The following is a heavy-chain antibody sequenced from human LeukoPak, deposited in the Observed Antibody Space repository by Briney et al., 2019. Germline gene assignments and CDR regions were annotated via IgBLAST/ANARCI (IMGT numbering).Heavy chain of an antibody. V-gene: IGHV4-30-2*01. CDR2: IYHSGST. CDR3: ARADYGGNSIDY. J-gene: IGHJ4*02. D-gene: IGHD4-23*01. Sequence: PSQTLSFTCAVSGGSISSGGYSWSWIRQPPGKGLEWIGYIYHSGSTYYNPSLKSRVTISVDRSKNQFSLKLSSVTAADTAVYYCARADYGGNSIDYWGQGTLVTVSS. CDR1: GGSISSGGYS.